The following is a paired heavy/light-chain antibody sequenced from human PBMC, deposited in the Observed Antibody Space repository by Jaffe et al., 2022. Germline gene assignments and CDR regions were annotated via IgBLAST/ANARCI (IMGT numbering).Light chain of an antibody. V-gene: IGLV2-14*01. J-gene: IGLJ3*02. Sequence: QSALTQPASVSGSPGQSITISCTGTSSDVGGYNYVSWYQQHPGKAPKLMIYDVSYRPSGVSNRFSGSKSGTTASLTISGLQADDEADYYCSSYTRSSTWVFGGGTKLTVL. CDR3: SSYTRSSTWV. CDR2: DVS. CDR1: SSDVGGYNY.
Heavy chain of an antibody. V-gene: IGHV3-21*01. J-gene: IGHJ4*02. D-gene: IGHD4-17*01. CDR2: ISSSLTYI. CDR1: EFTISGYS. Sequence: EVQLVESGGGLVKPGGSLRLSCAVSEFTISGYSMNWVRQAPGKGLEWVSSISSSLTYIYYADSVKGRFTISRDNAKNSLYLQMNSLRAEDTAVYFCASGNYGDYSPNFWGQGALVTVSS. CDR3: ASGNYGDYSPNF.